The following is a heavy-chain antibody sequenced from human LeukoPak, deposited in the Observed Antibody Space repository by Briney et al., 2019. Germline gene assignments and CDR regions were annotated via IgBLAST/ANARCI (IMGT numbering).Heavy chain of an antibody. CDR3: ARGTPYDSSGYYFDY. J-gene: IGHJ4*02. CDR2: IYHGGST. V-gene: IGHV4-38-2*01. CDR1: GYSISSGYY. D-gene: IGHD3-22*01. Sequence: SETLSLTCAVSGYSISSGYYWGWIRQPPGKGLEWIGSIYHGGSTYYNPSLKSRVTISVDTSKNQFSLKLSSVTAADTAVYYCARGTPYDSSGYYFDYWGQGTLVTVSS.